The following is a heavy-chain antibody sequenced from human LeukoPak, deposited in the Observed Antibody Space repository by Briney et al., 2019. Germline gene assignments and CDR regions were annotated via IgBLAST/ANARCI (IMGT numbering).Heavy chain of an antibody. V-gene: IGHV4-59*02. CDR2: ISYSGDT. CDR1: GGSVGSNY. D-gene: IGHD6-19*01. J-gene: IGHJ1*01. CDR3: ARGSGWYPH. Sequence: SETLSLTCSVSGGSVGSNYWSWVQQPPGKGLEWIGYISYSGDTKYNPSLKSRLSMSVDTSKNQCSLMLTSVTAADTAVYYCARGSGWYPHWGQGTLVTVSS.